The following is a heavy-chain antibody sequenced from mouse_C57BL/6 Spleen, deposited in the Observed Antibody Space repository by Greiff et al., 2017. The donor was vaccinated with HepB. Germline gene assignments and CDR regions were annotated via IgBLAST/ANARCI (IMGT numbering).Heavy chain of an antibody. J-gene: IGHJ4*01. D-gene: IGHD1-1*01. CDR3: ARHEGPYYYYGSSPHYYAMDY. V-gene: IGHV1-62-2*01. CDR2: FYPGSGSI. CDR1: GYTFTEYT. Sequence: VQLQQSGAELVKPGASVKLSCKASGYTFTEYTIHWVKQRSGQGLEWIGWFYPGSGSIKYNEKFKDKATLTADKSSSTVYMELSRLTSEDSAVYFCARHEGPYYYYGSSPHYYAMDYWGQGTSVTVSS.